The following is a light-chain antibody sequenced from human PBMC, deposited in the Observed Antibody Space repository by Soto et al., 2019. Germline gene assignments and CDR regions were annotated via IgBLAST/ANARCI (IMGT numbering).Light chain of an antibody. V-gene: IGLV4-69*02. J-gene: IGLJ2*01. CDR3: QTWDTGIVV. Sequence: QSVLTQSPSASASLGASVKLTCTLSSGHSNYAIAWHQQHPGEGPRYLMKVNSDGSHSKGDGIPDRFSGSSSGAERYLTISSLQSEDEADYYCQTWDTGIVVFGGGTKVTVL. CDR1: SGHSNYA. CDR2: VNSDGSH.